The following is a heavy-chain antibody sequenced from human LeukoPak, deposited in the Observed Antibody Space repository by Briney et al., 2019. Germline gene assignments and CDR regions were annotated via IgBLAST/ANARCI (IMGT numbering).Heavy chain of an antibody. D-gene: IGHD3-22*01. CDR3: AKDTLYYDSSGYYDY. Sequence: PGGSLRLSSAASGFTFDDYAMHWVRQAPGKGLEWVAGINGSGGSTYYADSVKGRFTISRDNSKNTLYLQMNSLRAEDTAVYYCAKDTLYYDSSGYYDYWGQGTLVTVSS. V-gene: IGHV3-23*01. CDR2: INGSGGST. CDR1: GFTFDDYA. J-gene: IGHJ4*02.